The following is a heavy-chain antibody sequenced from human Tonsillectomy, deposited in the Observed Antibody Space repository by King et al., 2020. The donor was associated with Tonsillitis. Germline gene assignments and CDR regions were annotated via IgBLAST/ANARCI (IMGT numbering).Heavy chain of an antibody. D-gene: IGHD5-18*01. Sequence: VQLQESGPGLVKPSQTLSLTCTVSGGSISSAGYDWSWVRQHPVKGLEWIGYIYYTGTTYYNPSLGSRVTISLDTSKNQFSLKLNSVTAADTAIYYCARGWDMNTAMVVDSFDVWGRGTMVTVSS. J-gene: IGHJ3*01. V-gene: IGHV4-31*03. CDR1: GGSISSAGYD. CDR2: IYYTGTT. CDR3: ARGWDMNTAMVVDSFDV.